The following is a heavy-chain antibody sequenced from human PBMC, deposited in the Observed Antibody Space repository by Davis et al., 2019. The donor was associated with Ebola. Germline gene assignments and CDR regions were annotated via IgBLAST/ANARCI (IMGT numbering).Heavy chain of an antibody. Sequence: PGGSLRLSCAASGFTFSSYAMSWVRQAPGKGLEWVSAISGSGGSTYYADSVKGRFTISRDNSKNTLYLQMNSLRAEDTAVYYCANRTTYYYDSSGYFFAHWGQGTLVTVSS. D-gene: IGHD3-22*01. CDR2: ISGSGGST. V-gene: IGHV3-23*01. CDR1: GFTFSSYA. CDR3: ANRTTYYYDSSGYFFAH. J-gene: IGHJ5*02.